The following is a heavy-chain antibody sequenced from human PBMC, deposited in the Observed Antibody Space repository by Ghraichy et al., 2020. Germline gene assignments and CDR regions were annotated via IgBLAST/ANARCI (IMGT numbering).Heavy chain of an antibody. D-gene: IGHD6-13*01. Sequence: WIGYIYYSGSTNYNPSLKSRVTISIDTSKNQFSLNLTSVTAADTALYYCARYRVAAAGHCLDYWGQGTLVTVSP. J-gene: IGHJ4*02. CDR2: IYYSGST. CDR3: ARYRVAAAGHCLDY. V-gene: IGHV4-59*01.